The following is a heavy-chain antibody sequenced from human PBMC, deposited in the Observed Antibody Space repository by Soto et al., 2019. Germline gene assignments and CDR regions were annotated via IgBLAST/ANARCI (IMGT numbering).Heavy chain of an antibody. CDR1: GFTFTSHE. J-gene: IGHJ2*01. CDR3: ATPIEYSSSSNYYFDV. Sequence: EMQLVESGGGLVQPGGSLRLSCVASGFTFTSHEMNWVRQPPGKGPEWLSYISGGGRSVYYADSVKGRFTISRDNAKKSLYLQMNRLSGEDTAVYYCATPIEYSSSSNYYFDVWGRGALVTVSS. CDR2: ISGGGRSV. V-gene: IGHV3-48*03. D-gene: IGHD6-13*01.